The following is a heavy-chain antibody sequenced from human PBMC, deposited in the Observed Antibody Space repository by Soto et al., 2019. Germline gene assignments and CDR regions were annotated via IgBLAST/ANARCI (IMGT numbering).Heavy chain of an antibody. CDR2: MNPNSGNT. V-gene: IGHV1-8*01. Sequence: SVKVSCKASGYTFTSYDINWVRQATGQGLEWMGWMNPNSGNTGYAQKFQGRVTMTRNTSISTAYMELSSLRSEDTAVYYCARSGAAAGFNWFDPWGQGTLVTSPQ. D-gene: IGHD6-13*01. CDR3: ARSGAAAGFNWFDP. CDR1: GYTFTSYD. J-gene: IGHJ5*02.